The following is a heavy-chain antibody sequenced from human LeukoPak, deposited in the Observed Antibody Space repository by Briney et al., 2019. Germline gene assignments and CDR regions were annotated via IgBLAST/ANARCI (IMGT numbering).Heavy chain of an antibody. V-gene: IGHV1-18*01. CDR3: ARDSKTSAKRSGSYYFDY. J-gene: IGHJ4*02. D-gene: IGHD1-26*01. CDR2: ISAYNGNT. CDR1: GYTFTSYG. Sequence: GASVKVSCKASGYTFTSYGISWVRQAPGQGLEWMGWISAYNGNTNYAQKLQGRVTMTTDTSTSTAYMELRSLRSDDTAVYYCARDSKTSAKRSGSYYFDYWGQGTLVTVSS.